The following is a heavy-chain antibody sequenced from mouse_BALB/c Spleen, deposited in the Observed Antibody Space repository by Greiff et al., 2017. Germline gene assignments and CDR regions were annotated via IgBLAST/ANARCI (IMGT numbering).Heavy chain of an antibody. Sequence: QVQLQQPGAELVKPGTSVKMSCKASGYTFTSYWMNWVKQRPGQGLEWIGQIYPGDGDTNYNGKFKGKATLTADKSSSTAYMQLSSLTSEDSAVYFCARKEGMTGTWFAYWGQGTLVTVSA. CDR3: ARKEGMTGTWFAY. V-gene: IGHV1-80*01. J-gene: IGHJ3*01. CDR1: GYTFTSYW. CDR2: IYPGDGDT.